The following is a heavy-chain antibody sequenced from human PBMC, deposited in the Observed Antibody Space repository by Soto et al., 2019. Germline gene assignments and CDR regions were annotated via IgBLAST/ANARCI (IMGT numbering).Heavy chain of an antibody. D-gene: IGHD2-15*01. V-gene: IGHV1-58*02. CDR3: AAGRYCSGGSCYPGTDFDY. J-gene: IGHJ4*02. Sequence: SVKVSCKASGFTFTSSAMQWVRQARGQRLEWIGWIVVGSGNTNYAQKFQERVTITRDMSTSTAYMELSSLRSEDTAVYYCAAGRYCSGGSCYPGTDFDYWGQGTLVTVSS. CDR2: IVVGSGNT. CDR1: GFTFTSSA.